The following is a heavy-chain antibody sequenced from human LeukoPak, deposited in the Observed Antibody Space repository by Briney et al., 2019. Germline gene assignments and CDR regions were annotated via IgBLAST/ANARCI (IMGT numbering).Heavy chain of an antibody. D-gene: IGHD2-8*01. CDR2: IFGGTT. CDR3: AMDGVSARLEK. V-gene: IGHV3-23*01. J-gene: IGHJ4*02. CDR1: GITLSTSA. Sequence: GESLRLSCAASGITLSTSAMSWVRQAPGRGLEWVSAIFGGTTYYRDSVKGRFTISRDNSENTLYLQMNSLTAEDTAVYYCAMDGVSARLEKWGQGALSP.